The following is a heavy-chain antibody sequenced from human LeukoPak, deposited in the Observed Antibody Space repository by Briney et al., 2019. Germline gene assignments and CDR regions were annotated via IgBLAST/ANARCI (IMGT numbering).Heavy chain of an antibody. CDR3: ARNNYGGYVGYAFDI. J-gene: IGHJ3*02. CDR2: ISSSSSTI. Sequence: GGSLRLSCAASGFTFSSNSLNWVRQAPGKGLEWISYISSSSSTIYYADSVEGRITISRDNTNNSLYLQMNNLTAEDTAVYYCARNNYGGYVGYAFDIWGQGTMVTVSS. CDR1: GFTFSSNS. D-gene: IGHD4-23*01. V-gene: IGHV3-48*01.